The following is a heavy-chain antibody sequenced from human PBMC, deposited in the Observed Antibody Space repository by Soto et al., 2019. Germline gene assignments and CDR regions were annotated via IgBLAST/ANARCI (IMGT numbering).Heavy chain of an antibody. CDR1: GGSVGSGEYY. V-gene: IGHV4-30-4*01. CDR3: ARDVAHGYTENV. CDR2: IYDSGIT. D-gene: IGHD5-18*01. Sequence: QVQLQESGPGLAKPSQTLSLACTVSGGSVGSGEYYYSWIRQPPGKGLEWIGYIYDSGITNYTPSLKGRVTMSLDRSNNQVSLKLSSVTAADTAVYFCARDVAHGYTENVWGQGTMVTVSS. J-gene: IGHJ3*01.